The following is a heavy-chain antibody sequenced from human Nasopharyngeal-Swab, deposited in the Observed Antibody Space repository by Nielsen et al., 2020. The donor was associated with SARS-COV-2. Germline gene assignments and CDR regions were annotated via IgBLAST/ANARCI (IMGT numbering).Heavy chain of an antibody. J-gene: IGHJ4*02. Sequence: GGSLRLSCAVSGFSFSNYGMTGVRQVPGKGLEWVSGISHSGGGTYYADSVKGRFTISRDNSKNTLYLQMNSLRAEDTAVYYCARIQEWLNGLIDCWGQGTLVTVSS. CDR1: GFSFSNYG. V-gene: IGHV3-23*01. CDR2: ISHSGGGT. D-gene: IGHD5-18*01. CDR3: ARIQEWLNGLIDC.